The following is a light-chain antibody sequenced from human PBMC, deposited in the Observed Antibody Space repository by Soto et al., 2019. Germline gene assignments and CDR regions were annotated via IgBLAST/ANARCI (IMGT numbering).Light chain of an antibody. CDR1: SSNMGSIT. Sequence: QSVLTQAPSASGTPGQRVTISCSRGSSNMGSITVNWYQVLPGTAPKLLIYSNDQRPSGVPDRFSGSKSGTSASLAISGLQTGDEADYYCGTWDSSLSAVIIGGGTKVTVL. CDR3: GTWDSSLSAVI. J-gene: IGLJ2*01. CDR2: SND. V-gene: IGLV1-44*01.